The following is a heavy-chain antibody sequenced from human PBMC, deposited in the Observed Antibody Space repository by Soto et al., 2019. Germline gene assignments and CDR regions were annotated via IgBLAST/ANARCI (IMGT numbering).Heavy chain of an antibody. CDR2: IYWDDDK. J-gene: IGHJ6*02. V-gene: IGHV2-5*02. D-gene: IGHD5-12*01. CDR1: GFSLSTSGVG. Sequence: SGPTLVNPTQTLTLTCTFSGFSLSTSGVGVGWIRQPPGKALEWLALIYWDDDKRYSPSLKSRLTITKDTSKNQVVLTMTNMDPVDTATYYCARTSSMHLPKSGYYYYYYGMDVWGQGTTVTVSS. CDR3: ARTSSMHLPKSGYYYYYYGMDV.